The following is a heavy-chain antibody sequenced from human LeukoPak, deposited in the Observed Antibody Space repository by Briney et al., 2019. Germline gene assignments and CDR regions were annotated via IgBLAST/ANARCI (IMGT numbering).Heavy chain of an antibody. D-gene: IGHD1-14*01. CDR3: ARAYDYSTGNAFDI. V-gene: IGHV3-33*01. Sequence: GGSLRLSCAASGFTFRSYGMHWVRQAPGKGLEWVAVIWYDGNKKYYADSVKGRFTISRDNAKKTLYLQMNSLRAEDTAVYYCARAYDYSTGNAFDIWGQGTMVTVSS. J-gene: IGHJ3*02. CDR2: IWYDGNKK. CDR1: GFTFRSYG.